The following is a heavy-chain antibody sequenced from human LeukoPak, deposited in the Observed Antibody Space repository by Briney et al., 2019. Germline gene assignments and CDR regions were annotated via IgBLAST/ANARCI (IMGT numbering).Heavy chain of an antibody. V-gene: IGHV1-2*02. Sequence: ASVTVSCKASGYTFTGYYMHWVRQAPGQGLEWMGWINPNSGGTNYAQKFQGRVTMTRDTSISTAYMELSRLRSDDTAVYYCARTSFGSSTPFDPWGQGTLVTVSS. J-gene: IGHJ5*02. D-gene: IGHD2-2*01. CDR1: GYTFTGYY. CDR3: ARTSFGSSTPFDP. CDR2: INPNSGGT.